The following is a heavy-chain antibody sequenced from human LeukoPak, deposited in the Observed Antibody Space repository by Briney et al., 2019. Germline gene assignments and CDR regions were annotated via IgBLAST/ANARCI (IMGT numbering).Heavy chain of an antibody. CDR1: GFTFSSYA. J-gene: IGHJ6*01. D-gene: IGHD6-13*01. CDR3: AKSSARSKGIAAAGTLYYYYYGVDV. CDR2: ISGSGGST. V-gene: IGHV3-23*01. Sequence: GGSLRLSCAASGFTFSSYAMSWVRQAPGKGLEWVSAISGSGGSTYYADSVKGRFTISRDNSQNTLYLQMNSLRAEDTDGDYCAKSSARSKGIAAAGTLYYYYYGVDVWGQGTRVTVS.